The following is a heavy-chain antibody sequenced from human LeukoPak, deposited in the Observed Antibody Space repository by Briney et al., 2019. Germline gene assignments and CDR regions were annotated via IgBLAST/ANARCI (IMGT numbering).Heavy chain of an antibody. J-gene: IGHJ4*02. CDR3: ARGSDSSGYYY. Sequence: SETLSLTCTVSGGSISSGGYYWSWIRQHPGKGLEWIGYTYHSGSTYYNPSLKSRVTISVDRSKNQFSLKLSSVTAADTAVYYCARGSDSSGYYYWGQGTLVTVSS. CDR1: GGSISSGGYY. D-gene: IGHD3-22*01. V-gene: IGHV4-30-2*01. CDR2: TYHSGST.